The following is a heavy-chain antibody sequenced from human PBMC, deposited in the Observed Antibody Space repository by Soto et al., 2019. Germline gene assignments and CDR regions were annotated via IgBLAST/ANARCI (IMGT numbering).Heavy chain of an antibody. J-gene: IGHJ3*02. CDR1: GFTFSSYG. Sequence: GGSLRLSCAASGFTFSSYGMHWVRQAPGKGLEWVAVIWYDGSNKYYADSVKGRFTISRDNSKNTLYLQMNSLRAEDTAVYYCATDPSGITMVRGVKLALDDAFDIWGQGTMVTVSS. CDR3: ATDPSGITMVRGVKLALDDAFDI. V-gene: IGHV3-33*01. CDR2: IWYDGSNK. D-gene: IGHD3-10*01.